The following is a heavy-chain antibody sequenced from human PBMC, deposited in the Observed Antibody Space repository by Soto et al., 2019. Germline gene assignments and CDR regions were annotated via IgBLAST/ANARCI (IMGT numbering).Heavy chain of an antibody. J-gene: IGHJ6*02. D-gene: IGHD2-21*02. CDR1: GFTFSNAW. CDR3: TTDVGGITAAYYYGMDV. Sequence: EVQLVESGGGLVKPGGSLRLSCAASGFTFSNAWMSWVRQAPGNGLEWVGRIKSKTDGGTTDYAAPVKGRFTISRDDSKNTLYLQMNSLKTEDTAVYYCTTDVGGITAAYYYGMDVWGQGTTVTVSS. CDR2: IKSKTDGGTT. V-gene: IGHV3-15*01.